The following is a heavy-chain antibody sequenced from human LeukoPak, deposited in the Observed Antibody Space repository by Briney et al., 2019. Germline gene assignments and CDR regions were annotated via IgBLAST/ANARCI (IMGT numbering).Heavy chain of an antibody. CDR2: IYYSGST. V-gene: IGHV4-61*01. CDR3: ARGVSSGYYYEENYFDY. D-gene: IGHD3-22*01. J-gene: IGHJ4*02. CDR1: GGSVSSGSYC. Sequence: SETLSLACTVSGGSVSSGSYCWSWIRQPPGKGLEWIGYIYYSGSTNYNPSLKSRVTISVDTSKNQFSLKLSSVTAADTAVYYCARGVSSGYYYEENYFDYWGQGTLVTVSS.